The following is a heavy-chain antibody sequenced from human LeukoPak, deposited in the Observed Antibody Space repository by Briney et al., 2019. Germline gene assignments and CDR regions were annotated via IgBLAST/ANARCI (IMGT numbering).Heavy chain of an antibody. Sequence: GGSLRLSCAASGVIFSSYGMHWVRQAPGKGLEWVALIWYDGTNEYYTDSVKGRFTISRANSKNTLYLQMNSLRAEDTAVYYCARVPYCSGGRCSSWIDHWGQGTLVTVSS. V-gene: IGHV3-33*01. D-gene: IGHD2-15*01. CDR1: GVIFSSYG. CDR2: IWYDGTNE. CDR3: ARVPYCSGGRCSSWIDH. J-gene: IGHJ4*02.